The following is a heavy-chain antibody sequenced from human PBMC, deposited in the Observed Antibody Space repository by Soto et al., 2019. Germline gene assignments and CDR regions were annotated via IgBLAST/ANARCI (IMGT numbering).Heavy chain of an antibody. CDR1: GFTFSSYS. D-gene: IGHD2-2*01. CDR2: MSSSSSTI. Sequence: GGSLRLSCAASGFTFSSYSMNWVRQAPGKGLEWVSYMSSSSSTIYYADSVKGRFTISRDKAKNSLYLQMNSLRAEDTAVYYCAREGYPFDYWGQGTLVTVSS. V-gene: IGHV3-48*01. CDR3: AREGYPFDY. J-gene: IGHJ4*02.